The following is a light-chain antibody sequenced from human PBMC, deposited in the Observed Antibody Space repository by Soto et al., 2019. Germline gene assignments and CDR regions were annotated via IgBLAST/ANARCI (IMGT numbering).Light chain of an antibody. CDR2: QDS. CDR1: ILENEY. J-gene: IGLJ1*01. Sequence: SYELTQPPSVSVSPGQTARITCSGDILENEYAFWYQQKPGQSPVLLIYQDSQRPSGIPARFSGSNSGNTATLTISGTQAVDEADYHCQTWDSRTALSVFGSGTKVTVL. V-gene: IGLV3-1*01. CDR3: QTWDSRTALSV.